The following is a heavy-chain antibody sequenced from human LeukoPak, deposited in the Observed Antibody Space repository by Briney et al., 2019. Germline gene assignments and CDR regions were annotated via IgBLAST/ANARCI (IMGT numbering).Heavy chain of an antibody. J-gene: IGHJ4*02. CDR2: ISSSSSTI. CDR3: ARDSSGWYYFDF. D-gene: IGHD6-19*01. CDR1: GIIFSSYS. V-gene: IGHV3-48*02. Sequence: GSLRLSCAASGIIFSSYSMNWVRQAPGKGLEWVSYISSSSSTIYYADSVKGRFTISRDNAKSSLYLQMNNLRDEDTAVYYCARDSSGWYYFDFWGQGTLVTVSS.